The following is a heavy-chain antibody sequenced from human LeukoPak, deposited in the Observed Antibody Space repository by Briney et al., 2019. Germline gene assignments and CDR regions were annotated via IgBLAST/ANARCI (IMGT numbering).Heavy chain of an antibody. J-gene: IGHJ4*02. CDR3: AKRGVVIRVILVGFHKEAYYFDS. CDR1: GITLSSYG. CDR2: ISDSGGST. V-gene: IGHV3-23*01. Sequence: GGSLRLSCAVSGITLSSYGMSWVRQAPGKGPEWVAGISDSGGSTNYADSVKGRFTISRDNPKNTLYLQMNSLRAEDTAVYFCAKRGVVIRVILVGFHKEAYYFDSWGQGALVTVSS. D-gene: IGHD3-22*01.